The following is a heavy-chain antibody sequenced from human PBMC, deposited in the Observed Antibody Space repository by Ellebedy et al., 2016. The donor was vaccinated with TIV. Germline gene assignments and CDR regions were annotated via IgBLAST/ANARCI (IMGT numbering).Heavy chain of an antibody. Sequence: ASVKVSCKTSGYPFSTYYLHWVRQAPGRGLEWVGIIDPSGGSTIYAPKFHGRVTMTRDTSTSTVYMELSSLTSDDTAVYYCARRYYFDYWGQGTLLSVSS. J-gene: IGHJ4*02. CDR3: ARRYYFDY. CDR2: IDPSGGST. V-gene: IGHV1-46*01. CDR1: GYPFSTYY.